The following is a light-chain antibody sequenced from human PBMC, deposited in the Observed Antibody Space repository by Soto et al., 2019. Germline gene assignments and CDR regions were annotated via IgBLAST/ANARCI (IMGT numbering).Light chain of an antibody. J-gene: IGKJ5*01. V-gene: IGKV1-9*01. CDR2: IAS. CDR3: QQLDSMPIT. CDR1: QDINSF. Sequence: DIQLTQCPSSLSASVGDRVTITCRASQDINSFLAWYQQKPGEAPKLLISIASILQSGVPSRFSGSGSGTDFVLTISSLQPEDSATYYCQQLDSMPITFGQGTRLEIK.